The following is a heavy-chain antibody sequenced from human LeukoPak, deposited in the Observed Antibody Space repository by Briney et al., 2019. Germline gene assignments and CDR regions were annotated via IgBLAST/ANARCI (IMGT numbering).Heavy chain of an antibody. CDR3: WTPVRAYYYDSSGYYVY. D-gene: IGHD3-22*01. V-gene: IGHV3-7*05. J-gene: IGHJ4*02. CDR1: RVTFSSYW. Sequence: PGGSLRLSCAASRVTFSSYWMTWVRQAPGKGLEWVANIKQDGGEKHYVDSVQGRFTISRDNAKNSLYLQMNSLRAEDTAVYYCWTPVRAYYYDSSGYYVYWGQGTLVTVSS. CDR2: IKQDGGEK.